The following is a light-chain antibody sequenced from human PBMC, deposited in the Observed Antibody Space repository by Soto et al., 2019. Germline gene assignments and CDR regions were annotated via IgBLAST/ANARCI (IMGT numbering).Light chain of an antibody. V-gene: IGKV1-33*01. CDR1: QDISNY. J-gene: IGKJ4*01. Sequence: DIQMTQSPSSLSASVGDRVTITCQASQDISNYLNWYQQTPGKAPKLLIYDASNLETGVPSRFSGSGSGTDLTLPISSLQPEDIATYYCQQYDNLPSFGGGTKVEIK. CDR3: QQYDNLPS. CDR2: DAS.